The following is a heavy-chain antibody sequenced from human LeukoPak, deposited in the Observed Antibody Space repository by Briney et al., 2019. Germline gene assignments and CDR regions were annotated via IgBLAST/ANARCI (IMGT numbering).Heavy chain of an antibody. CDR1: GFTFSSYS. V-gene: IGHV3-21*01. CDR2: ISSSSSYI. CDR3: ASLGIVGATTPDY. D-gene: IGHD1-26*01. Sequence: GGSLRLSCAASGFTFSSYSMNWVRQAPGKGLEWVSSISSSSSYIYYADSVKGRFTISRDNAKNSLYLQMNSLRAEATAVYYCASLGIVGATTPDYWGQGTLVTVSS. J-gene: IGHJ4*02.